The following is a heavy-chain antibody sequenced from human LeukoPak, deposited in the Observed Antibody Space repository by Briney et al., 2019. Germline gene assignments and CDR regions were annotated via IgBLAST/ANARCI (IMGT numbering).Heavy chain of an antibody. CDR1: GGSFSGYY. V-gene: IGHV4-34*01. D-gene: IGHD3-10*01. Sequence: PSETLSLTCAVYGGSFSGYYWSWIRQPPGKGLEWMGEINHSGSTNYNPSLKSRVTISVDTSKNQFSLKLSSVTAADTAVYYCARGTNYYGSGSLHYYYYGMDVWGQGTTVTVSS. CDR2: INHSGST. CDR3: ARGTNYYGSGSLHYYYYGMDV. J-gene: IGHJ6*02.